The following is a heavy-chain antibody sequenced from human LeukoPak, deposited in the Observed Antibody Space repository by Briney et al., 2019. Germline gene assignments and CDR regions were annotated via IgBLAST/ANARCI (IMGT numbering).Heavy chain of an antibody. Sequence: GASVKVSCKASGYTFTSYYMHWVRQATGQGLEWMGIINPSGGSTSYAQKFQGRVTMTRDMSTSTVYMELSSLRSEDTAVYYCARDGYNFQNPSENRYFDYWGQGTLVTVSS. CDR2: INPSGGST. D-gene: IGHD5-24*01. CDR3: ARDGYNFQNPSENRYFDY. J-gene: IGHJ4*02. CDR1: GYTFTSYY. V-gene: IGHV1-46*01.